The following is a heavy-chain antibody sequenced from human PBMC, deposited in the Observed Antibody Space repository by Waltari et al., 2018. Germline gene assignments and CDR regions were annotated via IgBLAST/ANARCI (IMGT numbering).Heavy chain of an antibody. Sequence: EGQLVESGGGFVQPGGALKVTGTGSSFDFGADSLNWVRQAPGKALEWVSYIATYSDTFYGDSVKGRFTTSRDNANNLLYLEMKSLREEDSGIYYCVRDHNWAFDLWGPGTMVTVSS. V-gene: IGHV3-48*02. CDR2: IATYSDT. CDR3: VRDHNWAFDL. J-gene: IGHJ3*01. D-gene: IGHD1-1*01. CDR1: SFDFGADS.